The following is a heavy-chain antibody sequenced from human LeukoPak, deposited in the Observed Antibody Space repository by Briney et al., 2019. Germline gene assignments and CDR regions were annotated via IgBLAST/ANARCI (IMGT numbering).Heavy chain of an antibody. Sequence: ASVKVSCKASGYTFTSYDINWVRQATGQGLEWMGWMDPNSDNTGYAQKFQGRVTMTRNTSISTAYMELSSLRSEDTAVYYCARIGGSYYGGGFDYWGQGTLVTVSS. CDR2: MDPNSDNT. J-gene: IGHJ4*02. D-gene: IGHD1-26*01. V-gene: IGHV1-8*01. CDR3: ARIGGSYYGGGFDY. CDR1: GYTFTSYD.